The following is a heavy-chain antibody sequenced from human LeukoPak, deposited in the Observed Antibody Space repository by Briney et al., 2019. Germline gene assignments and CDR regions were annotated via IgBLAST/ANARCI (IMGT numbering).Heavy chain of an antibody. CDR2: INPNSGGT. D-gene: IGHD2-15*01. CDR1: GYTFTGYY. Sequence: ASVKVSCTASGYTFTGYYMHWVRQAPGQGLEWMGRINPNSGGTSYAQKFQGRVTMTRDTSISTAYMELSRLRSDDTAVYYCARGRRGYCSGGSCYVLDYWGQGTLVTVSS. V-gene: IGHV1-2*06. J-gene: IGHJ4*02. CDR3: ARGRRGYCSGGSCYVLDY.